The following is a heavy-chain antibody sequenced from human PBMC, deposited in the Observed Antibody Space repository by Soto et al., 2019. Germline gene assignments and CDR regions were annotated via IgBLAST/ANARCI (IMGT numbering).Heavy chain of an antibody. CDR2: ISWNSGSI. D-gene: IGHD6-19*01. CDR1: GFTFDAYA. CDR3: AKFTPGIAVAGDTYFDY. Sequence: EVQLVESGGGLVQPGRSLRLSCAASGFTFDAYAMHWVRQAPGKGLEWVSGISWNSGSIGYADSVKGRFTISRDNAKNSLYLQMNSLRAEDTVLYYCAKFTPGIAVAGDTYFDYWGQGTLVTVSS. V-gene: IGHV3-9*01. J-gene: IGHJ4*02.